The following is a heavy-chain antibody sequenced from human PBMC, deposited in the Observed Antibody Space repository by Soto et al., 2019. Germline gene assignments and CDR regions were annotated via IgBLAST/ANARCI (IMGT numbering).Heavy chain of an antibody. CDR2: INPSGGST. D-gene: IGHD1-26*01. CDR1: GYTLTSYY. J-gene: IGHJ6*02. V-gene: IGHV1-46*01. CDR3: ARRDSLGGSYSLRIFYYYGMDV. Sequence: ASVKVSCKASGYTLTSYYMHWVRQAPGQGLEWMGIINPSGGSTSYAQKFQGRVTMTRDTSTSTVYMELSSLRSEDTAVYYCARRDSLGGSYSLRIFYYYGMDVWGQGTTVTVSS.